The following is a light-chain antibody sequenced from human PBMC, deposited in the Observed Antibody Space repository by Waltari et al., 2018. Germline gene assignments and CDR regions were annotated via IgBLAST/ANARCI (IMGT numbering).Light chain of an antibody. CDR1: HSISSW. CDR2: KAA. CDR3: QQYNSYPTT. Sequence: GVASHSISSWLAWYKKKPGKAPKLLIYKAASLESGVPSRFSGSGSGTEFTLTISSLQPDDFATYYCQQYNSYPTTFGGGTKVEIK. J-gene: IGKJ4*01. V-gene: IGKV1-5*03.